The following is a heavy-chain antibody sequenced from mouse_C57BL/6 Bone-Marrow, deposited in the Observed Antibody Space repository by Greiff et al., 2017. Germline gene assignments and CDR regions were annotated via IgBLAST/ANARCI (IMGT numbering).Heavy chain of an antibody. J-gene: IGHJ1*03. CDR3: AIPMMVAKAYWYFDV. V-gene: IGHV1-74*01. CDR1: GFTFTSYW. D-gene: IGHD2-3*01. Sequence: QVQLQQPGAELVKPGASVKVSCKASGFTFTSYWMHWVKQRPGQGLEWIGRIHPSDSDTNYNQKFKGKATLTVDKSSSTAYMQLSSLTSEDSAVYYCAIPMMVAKAYWYFDVWGTGTTVTVSS. CDR2: IHPSDSDT.